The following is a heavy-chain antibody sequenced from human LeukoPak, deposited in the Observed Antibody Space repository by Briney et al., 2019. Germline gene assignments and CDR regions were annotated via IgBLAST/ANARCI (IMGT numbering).Heavy chain of an antibody. V-gene: IGHV1-2*02. D-gene: IGHD3-22*01. Sequence: ASVKVSCTASGYTFTGYYMHWVRQAPGQGLEWMGWINPNSGGTNYAQKFQGRVTMTRDTSISTAYMELSRLRSDDTAVYYCARDRRGNYYDSSGYYYYFHFWGQGTLVTVSS. CDR1: GYTFTGYY. CDR3: ARDRRGNYYDSSGYYYYFHF. CDR2: INPNSGGT. J-gene: IGHJ4*02.